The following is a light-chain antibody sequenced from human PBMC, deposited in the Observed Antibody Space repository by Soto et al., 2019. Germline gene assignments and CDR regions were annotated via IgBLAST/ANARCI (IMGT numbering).Light chain of an antibody. J-gene: IGLJ1*01. Sequence: QSVLTQPASVSGSPGQSLTISCTGTSSDVGGYNYVSWYQQHPGKAPKLILYEVTNRPPGVSNRFSGSKSGNTASLTISGRQAEYEADYYCSSYKSTITRYVLGTGTKLTVL. CDR3: SSYKSTITRYV. V-gene: IGLV2-14*01. CDR2: EVT. CDR1: SSDVGGYNY.